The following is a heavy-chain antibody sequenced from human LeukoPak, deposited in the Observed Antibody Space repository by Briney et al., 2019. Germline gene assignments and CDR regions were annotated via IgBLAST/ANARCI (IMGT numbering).Heavy chain of an antibody. V-gene: IGHV3-23*01. Sequence: GRSLRLSCAASGFTFSSYAMSWVRQAPGKGLEWVSAISGSGGSTYYADSVKGRFTISRDNSKNTLYLQMNSLRAEDTAVYYCAKGVHYDSSGYSDYWGQGTLVTVSS. CDR1: GFTFSSYA. J-gene: IGHJ4*02. D-gene: IGHD3-22*01. CDR3: AKGVHYDSSGYSDY. CDR2: ISGSGGST.